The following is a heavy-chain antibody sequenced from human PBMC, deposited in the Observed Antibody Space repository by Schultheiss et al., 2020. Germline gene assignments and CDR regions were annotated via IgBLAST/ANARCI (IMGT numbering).Heavy chain of an antibody. CDR1: GFTFSSYG. CDR3: ARDSHYSNINWFDP. CDR2: IWYDGSNK. D-gene: IGHD4-11*01. Sequence: GSLRLSCAASGFTFSSYGMHWVRQAPGKGLEWVAVIWYDGSNKYYADSVKGRFTISRDNSKNTLYLQMNSLRAEDTAVYYCARDSHYSNINWFDPWGQGTLVTVSS. J-gene: IGHJ5*02. V-gene: IGHV3-33*01.